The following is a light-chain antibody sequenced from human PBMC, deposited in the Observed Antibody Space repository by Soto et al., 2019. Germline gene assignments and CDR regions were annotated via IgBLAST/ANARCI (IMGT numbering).Light chain of an antibody. Sequence: DIQMTQSPSSLSASVGVRVTITCRASQSISSYLNWYQQKPGKAPKLLIYAASSLQSGVPSRFSGSGSGTDFTLTISSLQPEDFATYYCQQANSFPITFGQGTRLEIK. CDR2: AAS. CDR3: QQANSFPIT. V-gene: IGKV1-39*01. J-gene: IGKJ5*01. CDR1: QSISSY.